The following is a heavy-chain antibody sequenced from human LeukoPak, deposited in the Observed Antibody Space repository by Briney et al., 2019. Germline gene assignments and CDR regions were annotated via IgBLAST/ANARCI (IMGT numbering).Heavy chain of an antibody. D-gene: IGHD1-26*01. Sequence: ASVKVSCKASGYTFINHWMHWVRQAPGQGLEWMGIINPSGGSTSYAQKFQGRVTMTRDMSTSTVYMELSSLRSEDTAVYYCAREGATGGAFDIWGQGTMVTVSS. CDR3: AREGATGGAFDI. CDR2: INPSGGST. CDR1: GYTFINHW. J-gene: IGHJ3*02. V-gene: IGHV1-46*01.